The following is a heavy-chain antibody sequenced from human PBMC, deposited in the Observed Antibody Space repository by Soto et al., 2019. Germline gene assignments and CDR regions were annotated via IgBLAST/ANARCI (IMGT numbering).Heavy chain of an antibody. CDR1: GFAFSNYW. Sequence: EVQLVESGGGLVQPGGSLRLSCAASGFAFSNYWMHWVRQVPGKGLVWVSRINSDGSSTSYADSVRGRFTISRDNAENALYLQMNSLRAEDTAVYYCARFRVDGDSVPCGQGNLVTVSS. CDR3: ARFRVDGDSVP. V-gene: IGHV3-74*01. CDR2: INSDGSST. J-gene: IGHJ5*02. D-gene: IGHD2-21*02.